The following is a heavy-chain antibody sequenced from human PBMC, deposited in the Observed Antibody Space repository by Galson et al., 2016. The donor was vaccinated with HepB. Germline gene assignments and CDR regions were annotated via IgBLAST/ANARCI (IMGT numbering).Heavy chain of an antibody. CDR3: ARDRYDFWSGYPIRYGLDV. J-gene: IGHJ6*04. CDR2: ISYDGGNK. CDR1: GFTFSSYA. D-gene: IGHD3-3*01. V-gene: IGHV3-30-3*01. Sequence: SLRLSCAASGFTFSSYAIHWVRQTPGKGLDFVAVISYDGGNKYEVDSVNGRFTVSRDNSKNTLYLQMNSVRAEDTAVYYCARDRYDFWSGYPIRYGLDVWGKGTTVTVSS.